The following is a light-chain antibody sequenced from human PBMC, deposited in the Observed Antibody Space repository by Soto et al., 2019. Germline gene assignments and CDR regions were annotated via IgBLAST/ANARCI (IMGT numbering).Light chain of an antibody. J-gene: IGLJ1*01. V-gene: IGLV1-44*01. CDR3: AAWDDSLNGLYV. CDR1: SSNIGSNA. Sequence: QSVLTQPPSASGTPGQRVTISCSGGSSNIGSNAVTWYHQLPGTAPKLLIYSNNQRPSGVPDRFSGSKSGTSASLAISGLQSEDEADYYCAAWDDSLNGLYVFGTGTKVPS. CDR2: SNN.